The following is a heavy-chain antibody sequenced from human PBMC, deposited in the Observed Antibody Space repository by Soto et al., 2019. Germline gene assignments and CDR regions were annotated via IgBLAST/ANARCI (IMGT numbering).Heavy chain of an antibody. D-gene: IGHD6-6*01. CDR1: GGTFSSYA. J-gene: IGHJ5*02. V-gene: IGHV1-69*01. CDR3: ARNSYSSSSRWWCDP. CDR2: IIPIFGTA. Sequence: QVQLVQSGAEVKKPGSSVKVSCKASGGTFSSYAIGWVRQAPGQGLEWMGGIIPIFGTASFAQKFQGRVTITADESTSTAYMELSSLRSEDTAVYYCARNSYSSSSRWWCDPWGQGTLVTVSS.